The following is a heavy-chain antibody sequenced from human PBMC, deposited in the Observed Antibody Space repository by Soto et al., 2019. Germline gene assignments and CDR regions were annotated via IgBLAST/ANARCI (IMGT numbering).Heavy chain of an antibody. D-gene: IGHD6-19*01. CDR3: ARDEPSSGWSY. Sequence: SETLSLTCTVSGGSISSYYWSWIRQPPGKGLEWIGYIYYSGSTNYNPSLKSRVTISVDTSKNQFSLKLSSVTAADTAVYYCARDEPSSGWSYWGQGTLVTVSS. V-gene: IGHV4-59*01. J-gene: IGHJ4*02. CDR1: GGSISSYY. CDR2: IYYSGST.